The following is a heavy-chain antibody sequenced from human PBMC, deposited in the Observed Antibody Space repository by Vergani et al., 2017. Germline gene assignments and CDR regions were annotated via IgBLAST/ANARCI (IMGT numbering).Heavy chain of an antibody. Sequence: EVQLVESGGGLVQPGRSLRLSCAASGFTFYDYAMHWVRQAPGKGLEWVSGISWNSGSIGYADSVKGRFTISRDNAKNSLYLQMNSLRAEDTALYYCAKGSLPEWLLSWFWFDPWGQGTLVTVSS. CDR2: ISWNSGSI. CDR3: AKGSLPEWLLSWFWFDP. J-gene: IGHJ5*02. D-gene: IGHD3-3*01. CDR1: GFTFYDYA. V-gene: IGHV3-9*01.